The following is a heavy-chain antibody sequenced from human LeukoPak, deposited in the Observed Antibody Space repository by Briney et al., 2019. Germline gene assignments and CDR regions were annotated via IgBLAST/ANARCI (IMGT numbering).Heavy chain of an antibody. D-gene: IGHD1-1*01. J-gene: IGHJ6*02. CDR1: GGSISNNNYC. Sequence: SETLSLTCTVSGGSISNNNYCWAWIRQPPGKGLEFIGSIYYSGRPYYNPSLKSRVTISVDTSKNQFSLRLSSVTAADTAVYYCAMGYNYDYSLDVWDQGTTVTVSS. CDR2: IYYSGRP. V-gene: IGHV4-39*01. CDR3: AMGYNYDYSLDV.